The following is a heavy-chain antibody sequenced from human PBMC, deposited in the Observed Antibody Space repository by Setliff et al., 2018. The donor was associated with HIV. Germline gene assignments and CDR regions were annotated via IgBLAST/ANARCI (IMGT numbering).Heavy chain of an antibody. V-gene: IGHV4-34*09. CDR1: GGSFTDYY. Sequence: PSETLSLTCAVYGGSFTDYYWSWVRQHPGKGLEWIGYIYYTGSTYSNPSLQRRVRRSVDTSKNQFSLRLSSVTAADTAVYFCARDSANGKTANLNYLDVWGKGTTVTVSS. CDR3: ARDSANGKTANLNYLDV. J-gene: IGHJ6*03. D-gene: IGHD2-8*01. CDR2: IYYTGST.